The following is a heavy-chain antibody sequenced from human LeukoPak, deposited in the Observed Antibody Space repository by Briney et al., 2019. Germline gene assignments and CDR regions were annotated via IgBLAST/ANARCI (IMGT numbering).Heavy chain of an antibody. Sequence: NPSQTLSHTRTVSGGSISIGGYYWSWIRQHPREGLEWIVYIYYKGSTYYNPSLKSRVTISVDTSKNQFSLKLSSVTAADTAVYYCAAEKLGYCSSSSCYTGANAFCIQGQGVMVS. CDR3: AAEKLGYCSSSSCYTGANAFCI. CDR1: GGSISIGGYY. CDR2: IYYKGST. D-gene: IGHD2-2*02. J-gene: IGHJ3*02. V-gene: IGHV4-31*03.